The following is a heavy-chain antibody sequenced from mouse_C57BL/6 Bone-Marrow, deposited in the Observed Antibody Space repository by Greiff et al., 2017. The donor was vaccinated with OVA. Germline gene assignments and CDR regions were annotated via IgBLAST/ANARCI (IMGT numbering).Heavy chain of an antibody. D-gene: IGHD2-3*01. J-gene: IGHJ4*01. CDR2: IYPGSGST. Sequence: QVQLQQPGAELVKPGASVKMSCKASGYTFTSYWITWVKQRPGQGLEWIGDIYPGSGSTNYNEKFKSKATLTVDTSSSTAYMQLSSLTSEDSAVYDCASSDGYYSYAMDYWGQGTSVTVSS. V-gene: IGHV1-55*01. CDR1: GYTFTSYW. CDR3: ASSDGYYSYAMDY.